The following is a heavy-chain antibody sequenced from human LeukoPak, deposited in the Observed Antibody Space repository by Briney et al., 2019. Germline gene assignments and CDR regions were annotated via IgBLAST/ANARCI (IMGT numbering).Heavy chain of an antibody. CDR2: INPNSGGT. D-gene: IGHD5-12*01. CDR3: ARDLHSGYDFRLGS. CDR1: GYTFIAYY. J-gene: IGHJ5*01. V-gene: IGHV1-2*06. Sequence: ASVKVSCKASGYTFIAYYVHWVRQAPGQGLEWMGRINPNSGGTNYAQKFQGRVTMTRDTSITTAYMELSRLRSDDTAVYYCARDLHSGYDFRLGSWGQGTLVTVSS.